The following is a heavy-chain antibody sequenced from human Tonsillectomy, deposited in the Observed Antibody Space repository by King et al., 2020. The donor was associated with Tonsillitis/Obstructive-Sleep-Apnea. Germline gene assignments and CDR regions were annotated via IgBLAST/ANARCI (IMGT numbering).Heavy chain of an antibody. Sequence: VQLVESGGGLVKPGGSLRLSCAASGFTFSNAWMNWVRQAPGKGLEWVGRIKSKTDGGTTDYAAPVKGRFTISRDDSKNTLYLQMNSLKTEDTAVYYCPTGGYHYYYGMDVWGQGTTVTVSS. D-gene: IGHD5-12*01. CDR3: PTGGYHYYYGMDV. CDR1: GFTFSNAW. CDR2: IKSKTDGGTT. V-gene: IGHV3-15*07. J-gene: IGHJ6*02.